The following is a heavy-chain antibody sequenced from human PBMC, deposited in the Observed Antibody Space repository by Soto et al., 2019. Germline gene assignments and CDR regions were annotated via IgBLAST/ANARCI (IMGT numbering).Heavy chain of an antibody. V-gene: IGHV3-23*01. CDR3: VRERKGHFDP. Sequence: GGSLRLSCVASGFSFSPYDMNWVRQAPGKGLEWVAGLTGSGDDTYYADSVKGRFTISRVNSKNILYLQMNNLRVDDTALYYCVRERKGHFDPWGQGTLVTVSS. CDR1: GFSFSPYD. CDR2: LTGSGDDT. J-gene: IGHJ5*02.